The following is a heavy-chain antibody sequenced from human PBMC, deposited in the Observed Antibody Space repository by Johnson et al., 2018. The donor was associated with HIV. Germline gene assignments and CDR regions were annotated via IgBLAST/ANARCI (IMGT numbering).Heavy chain of an antibody. Sequence: QVQLVESGGGLMQPGVSLRLSCAASGFTFSKYGMHWVRQAPGKGLEWVAIIWYDGTKKYYGDSVKGRFTISRDNSKNTLYLQRNSLRAEDTAGYYCAKCIWGSSLIDAFDIWGQGTMVTVSS. D-gene: IGHD6-13*01. J-gene: IGHJ3*02. CDR3: AKCIWGSSLIDAFDI. CDR2: IWYDGTKK. CDR1: GFTFSKYG. V-gene: IGHV3-33*06.